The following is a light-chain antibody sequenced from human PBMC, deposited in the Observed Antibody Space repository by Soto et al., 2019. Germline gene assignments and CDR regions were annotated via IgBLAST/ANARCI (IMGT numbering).Light chain of an antibody. V-gene: IGKV1-5*01. J-gene: IGKJ4*01. CDR2: DAS. CDR1: QSISSW. Sequence: DIQMTQSPSTLSASVGDRGTITCRASQSISSWLAWYQQKPGKAPKLLIYDASSLESGVPSRFSGSGSGTEFTLTISSLQPDDFATYYCQQYNSYTLTVGGGTKVDI. CDR3: QQYNSYTLT.